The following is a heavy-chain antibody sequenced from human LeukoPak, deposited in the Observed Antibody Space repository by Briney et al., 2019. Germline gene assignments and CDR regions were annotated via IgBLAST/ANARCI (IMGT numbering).Heavy chain of an antibody. Sequence: GGSLRLSCAASGFTFSSYSMNWVRRAPGKGLEWVSSISSSSSYIYYADSVKGRFTISRDNAKNSLYLQMNSLRAEDTAVYYCAREYDYGDYVSASCGYWGQGTLVTVSS. V-gene: IGHV3-21*01. CDR1: GFTFSSYS. J-gene: IGHJ4*02. D-gene: IGHD4-17*01. CDR3: AREYDYGDYVSASCGY. CDR2: ISSSSSYI.